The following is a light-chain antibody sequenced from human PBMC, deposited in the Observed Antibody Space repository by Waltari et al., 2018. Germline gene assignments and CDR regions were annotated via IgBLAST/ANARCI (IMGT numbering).Light chain of an antibody. CDR2: VNSDGSH. CDR1: SGPSCNV. J-gene: IGLJ3*02. V-gene: IGLV4-69*01. CDR3: QTGGHGTWV. Sequence: QLVLTQSPSASASLGASVKLTCPLRSGPSCNVIACLQQQPEKGPRYLMKVNSDGSHSKGDKIPDRFSGSSSGAEHYLTISSLQSEDEADYYCQTGGHGTWVFGGGTKLTVL.